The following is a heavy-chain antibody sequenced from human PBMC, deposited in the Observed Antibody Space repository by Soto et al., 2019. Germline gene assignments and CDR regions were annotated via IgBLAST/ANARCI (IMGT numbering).Heavy chain of an antibody. J-gene: IGHJ5*02. D-gene: IGHD2-15*01. V-gene: IGHV4-31*03. CDR3: ASTILGYCSGGSCYPNWFDP. Sequence: SETLSLTCTVSGGSISSGGYYWSWIRQHPGKGLEWIGYIYYSGSTYYNPSLKSRVTISVDTSKNQFSLKLSSVTAADTAVYYCASTILGYCSGGSCYPNWFDPWGQGTLVTVSS. CDR1: GGSISSGGYY. CDR2: IYYSGST.